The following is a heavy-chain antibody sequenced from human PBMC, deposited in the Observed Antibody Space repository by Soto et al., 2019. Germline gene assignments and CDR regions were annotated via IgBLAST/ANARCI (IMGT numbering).Heavy chain of an antibody. CDR2: ISYDGSNK. J-gene: IGHJ4*02. CDR3: ARGLLWSPFDY. V-gene: IGHV3-30-3*01. D-gene: IGHD3-10*01. Sequence: GGSLKLSCAASGFTFSSYAMHWVRQAPGKGLEWVAVISYDGSNKYYADSVKGRFTISRDNSKNTLYLQMNSLRAEDTAVYYRARGLLWSPFDYWGQGTLVTVSS. CDR1: GFTFSSYA.